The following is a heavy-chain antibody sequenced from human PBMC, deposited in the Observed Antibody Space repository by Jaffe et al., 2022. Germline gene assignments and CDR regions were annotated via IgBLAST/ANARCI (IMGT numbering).Heavy chain of an antibody. D-gene: IGHD2-15*01. CDR2: INPNSGVT. CDR1: GYTFTGYY. V-gene: IGHV1-2*02. Sequence: QVQLVQSGAEVKKPGASVNVSCKASGYTFTGYYLHWVRQAPGQGLEWMGWINPNSGVTNYAQNFQGRVTMTRDTSISTAYMELSRLISDDAAVYYCATERSRAADYWGQGTLVTVSS. CDR3: ATERSRAADY. J-gene: IGHJ4*02.